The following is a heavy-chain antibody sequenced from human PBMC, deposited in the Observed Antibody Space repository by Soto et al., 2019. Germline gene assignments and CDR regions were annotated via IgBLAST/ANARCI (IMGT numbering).Heavy chain of an antibody. CDR2: ISSSSSYI. J-gene: IGHJ3*02. D-gene: IGHD3-10*01. CDR3: ARDRGDPGAFDI. CDR1: GFTFSSYS. V-gene: IGHV3-21*01. Sequence: GGSLRLSCAASGFTFSSYSMNWVRQAPGKGLEWVSSISSSSSYIYYADSVKGRFTISRDNAKNSLYLQMNSLRAEDTAVYYCARDRGDPGAFDIWGQGTMVTVSS.